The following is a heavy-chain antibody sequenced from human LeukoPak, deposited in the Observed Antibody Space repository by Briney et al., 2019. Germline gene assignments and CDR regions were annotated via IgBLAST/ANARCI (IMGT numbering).Heavy chain of an antibody. CDR3: ASLGSKSRRHDAFDI. CDR2: IIPIFGTA. J-gene: IGHJ3*02. CDR1: GCTFSSYA. Sequence: SVKVSFKASGCTFSSYAISWVRQAPGRGLEWMGGIIPIFGTANYAQKFQGRVTITADESTSTAYMELSSLGSKDTAVYYCASLGSKSRRHDAFDIWGQGTMVTVSS. D-gene: IGHD2-2*01. V-gene: IGHV1-69*01.